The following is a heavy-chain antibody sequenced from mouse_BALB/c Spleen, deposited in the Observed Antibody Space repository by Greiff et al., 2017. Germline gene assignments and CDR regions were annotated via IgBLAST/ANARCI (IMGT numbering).Heavy chain of an antibody. D-gene: IGHD1-1*01. V-gene: IGHV5-6-5*01. CDR3: ARGITTVVLYYFDY. Sequence: EVQLVESGGGLVKPGGSLKLSCAASGFTFSSYAMSWVRQTPEKRLEWVASISSGGSTYYPDSVKGRFTISRDNARNILYLQMSSLRSEDTAMYYCARGITTVVLYYFDYWGQGTTLTVSS. CDR2: ISSGGST. J-gene: IGHJ2*01. CDR1: GFTFSSYA.